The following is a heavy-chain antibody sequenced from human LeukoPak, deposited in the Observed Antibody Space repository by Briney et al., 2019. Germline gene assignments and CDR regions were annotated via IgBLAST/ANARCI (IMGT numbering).Heavy chain of an antibody. V-gene: IGHV4-34*12. Sequence: SETLSLTCAVYGGSFSGYYWTWVRQPPGKGLEWIGEIIHSGDTTNYNPSLKGRVTISLDTSKSQFSLKLSSVTAADTAVYYCARVLAAATLDYWGQGTLVTVSS. J-gene: IGHJ4*02. CDR3: ARVLAAATLDY. CDR1: GGSFSGYY. D-gene: IGHD6-13*01. CDR2: IIHSGDTT.